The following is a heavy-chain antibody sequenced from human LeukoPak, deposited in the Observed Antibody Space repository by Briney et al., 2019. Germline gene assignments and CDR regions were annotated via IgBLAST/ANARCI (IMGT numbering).Heavy chain of an antibody. Sequence: GGSLRLSCAASGFTFSGSAMHWVRQASGKGLEWVGRIRSKANSYATAYAASVKGRFTISRDDSKNTAYLQMNSLRAEDTAVYYCARDKAVGILDYWGQGTLVTVSS. CDR1: GFTFSGSA. CDR3: ARDKAVGILDY. J-gene: IGHJ4*02. CDR2: IRSKANSYAT. V-gene: IGHV3-73*01.